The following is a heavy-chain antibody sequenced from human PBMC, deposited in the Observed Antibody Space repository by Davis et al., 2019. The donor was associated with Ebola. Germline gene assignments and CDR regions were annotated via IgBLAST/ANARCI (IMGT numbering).Heavy chain of an antibody. D-gene: IGHD1-26*01. J-gene: IGHJ3*02. CDR2: ISAYNDYT. V-gene: IGHV1-18*04. Sequence: ASVKVSCKASGYTFTNYYMHWVRQAPGQGLEWMGWISAYNDYTNYAQKLQGRLTMTTDTSANTAYMELRSLRPDDTAVYYCARTSIVGTTTTASDIWGQGTKVTVSS. CDR3: ARTSIVGTTTTASDI. CDR1: GYTFTNYY.